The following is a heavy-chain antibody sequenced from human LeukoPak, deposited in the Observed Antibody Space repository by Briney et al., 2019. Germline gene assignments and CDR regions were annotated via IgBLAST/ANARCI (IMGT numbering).Heavy chain of an antibody. CDR2: INHSGST. J-gene: IGHJ4*02. V-gene: IGHV4-34*01. CDR3: ARGRGYCSGGSRRGFDY. D-gene: IGHD2-15*01. CDR1: GGSFSGYY. Sequence: SETLSLTCAVYGGSFSGYYWSWIRQPPGKGLEWIGEINHSGSTNYNPSLKSRVTISVDTSKNQFSLKLSSVTAADTAVYYCARGRGYCSGGSRRGFDYWGQGTLVTVSS.